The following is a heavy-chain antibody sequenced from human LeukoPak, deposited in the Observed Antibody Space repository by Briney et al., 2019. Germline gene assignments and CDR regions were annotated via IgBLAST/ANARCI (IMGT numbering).Heavy chain of an antibody. CDR1: GFTFSSYW. J-gene: IGHJ4*02. D-gene: IGHD2-15*01. CDR3: AKGVLSWVDYFEY. Sequence: GGPLRLSCAASGFTFSSYWMTCVRQTPGKGLEWVANINQDGSDKYYVDSVKGRFIISRESPKNTLYLKIHTQSPEHTSVYYFAKGVLSWVDYFEYWGQGTRVSV. V-gene: IGHV3-7*01. CDR2: INQDGSDK.